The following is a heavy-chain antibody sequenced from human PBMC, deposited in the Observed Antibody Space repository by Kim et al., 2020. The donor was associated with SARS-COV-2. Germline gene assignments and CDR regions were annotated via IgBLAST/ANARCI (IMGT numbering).Heavy chain of an antibody. CDR1: GFTFSSYS. Sequence: GGSLRLSCAASGFTFSSYSMNWVRQAPGKGLEWVSSISSSSSYIYYADSVKGRFTISRDNAKNSLYLQMNSLRAEDTAVYYCANKAAAGSDWFDPWGQGTLVTVSS. V-gene: IGHV3-21*01. CDR3: ANKAAAGSDWFDP. CDR2: ISSSSSYI. J-gene: IGHJ5*02. D-gene: IGHD6-13*01.